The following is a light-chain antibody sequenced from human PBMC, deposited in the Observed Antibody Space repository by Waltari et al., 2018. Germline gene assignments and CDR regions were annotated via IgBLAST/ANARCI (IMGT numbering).Light chain of an antibody. V-gene: IGKV3-15*01. CDR3: HQYNNWPPGGT. Sequence: EIVMTQSPAALSVSPGARAPLSCRASQSVGITLAWYQPKPGQAPRLLISTASTRATGIPARFSGSGSGTEFTLTINSLQSEDSAIYYCHQYNNWPPGGTFGQGTKVELK. CDR2: TAS. CDR1: QSVGIT. J-gene: IGKJ1*01.